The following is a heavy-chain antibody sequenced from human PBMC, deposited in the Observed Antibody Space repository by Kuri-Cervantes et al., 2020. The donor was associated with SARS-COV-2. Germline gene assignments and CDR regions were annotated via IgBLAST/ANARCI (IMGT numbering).Heavy chain of an antibody. Sequence: GESLKISCVASGFAFSNYGMHWVRQAPGKGLEWVAVIWYDGRNKYYAESVKGRFTISRDNSKNTLFLQMDGLRAEDTAVYYCARDLSSGLWAFDYWGQGTLVTVSS. CDR1: GFAFSNYG. J-gene: IGHJ4*02. CDR3: ARDLSSGLWAFDY. D-gene: IGHD5-18*01. CDR2: IWYDGRNK. V-gene: IGHV3-33*01.